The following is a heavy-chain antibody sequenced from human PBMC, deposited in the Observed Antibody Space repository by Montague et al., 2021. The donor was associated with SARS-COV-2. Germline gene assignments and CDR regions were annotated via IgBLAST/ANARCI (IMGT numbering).Heavy chain of an antibody. Sequence: SETLSLTCAVYGGSFSDYYWSWIRQPPGKGLEWIGEINHRGTSKYNQSLKSRVSISLDTSKNQFSLYLSSVTAADTAVYYCARGRQHFNMIVVVMTGGEYYFDYWGQGTLVTVSS. CDR3: ARGRQHFNMIVVVMTGGEYYFDY. V-gene: IGHV4-34*01. D-gene: IGHD3-22*01. J-gene: IGHJ4*02. CDR1: GGSFSDYY. CDR2: INHRGTS.